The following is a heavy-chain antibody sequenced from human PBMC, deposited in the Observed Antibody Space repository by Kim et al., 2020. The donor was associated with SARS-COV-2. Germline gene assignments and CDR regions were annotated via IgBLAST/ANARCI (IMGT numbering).Heavy chain of an antibody. CDR2: LSGTGATI. Sequence: GGSLRLSCGASGFTFRTDAMSWVRQAPGKGLEWVSSLSGTGATIYYADSVKGRFTISRGNSKNTLYLQMNSLRAEDTAVYYCAKGGLRCPDTWGQGTLVT. D-gene: IGHD4-17*01. J-gene: IGHJ5*02. CDR1: GFTFRTDA. V-gene: IGHV3-23*01. CDR3: AKGGLRCPDT.